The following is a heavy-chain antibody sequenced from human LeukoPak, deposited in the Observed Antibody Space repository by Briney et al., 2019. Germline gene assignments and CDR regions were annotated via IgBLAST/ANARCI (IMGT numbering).Heavy chain of an antibody. CDR1: GFTVSSNY. D-gene: IGHD5-24*01. J-gene: IGHJ4*02. V-gene: IGHV3-53*01. Sequence: PGGSLRLSCAASGFTVSSNYMSWVRQAPGKGLEWASVIYSGGSTYYADSVKGRFTISRDNSKNTLYLQMNSLRAEDTAVYYCARMARVDPFDYWGQGTLVTVSS. CDR2: IYSGGST. CDR3: ARMARVDPFDY.